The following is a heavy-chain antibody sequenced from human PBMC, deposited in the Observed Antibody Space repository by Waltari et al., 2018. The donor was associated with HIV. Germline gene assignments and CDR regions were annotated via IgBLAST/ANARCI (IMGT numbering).Heavy chain of an antibody. CDR2: ISSSSSYI. J-gene: IGHJ6*02. CDR3: ARLGGRGSSAFGYYYGMDV. V-gene: IGHV3-21*01. Sequence: EVQLVESGGGLVKPGGSLRLSCAASGFTFSSYSMNWVRQAPGKGLEWVSSISSSSSYIYYADSVKGRFTISRDNAKNSLYLQMNSLRAEDTAVYYCARLGGRGSSAFGYYYGMDVWGQGTTVTVSS. CDR1: GFTFSSYS. D-gene: IGHD6-6*01.